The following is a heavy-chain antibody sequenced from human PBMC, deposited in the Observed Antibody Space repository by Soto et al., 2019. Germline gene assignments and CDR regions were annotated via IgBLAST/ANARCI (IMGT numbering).Heavy chain of an antibody. CDR3: TTGSNVGY. CDR2: IRTKPEGETT. V-gene: IGHV3-15*07. D-gene: IGHD1-26*01. Sequence: EVQLLESGGGLVKPGGSLRLSCAASGFSFSSAWMNWVRQAPGKGLEWVGRIRTKPEGETTDYPAPVKGRFTISRDDSKTTLYLQMTSLKIEDTAVYYCTTGSNVGYWGQGTLVTVSS. CDR1: GFSFSSAW. J-gene: IGHJ4*02.